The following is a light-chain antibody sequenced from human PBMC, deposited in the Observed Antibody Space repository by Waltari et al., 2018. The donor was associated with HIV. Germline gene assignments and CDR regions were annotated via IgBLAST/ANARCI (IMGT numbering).Light chain of an antibody. CDR3: GTWDSSLGGWV. J-gene: IGLJ3*02. CDR2: DNK. V-gene: IGLV1-51*01. CDR1: SSNILRHY. Sequence: QSLLTQPPSVSAAPGQNVTISCPGSSSNILRHYVSRYQQLPGAAPKLLSYDNKNRPSVIPDRFSGSKSGTSATLGITGLQTGDEADYYCGTWDSSLGGWVFGGGTKLAVL.